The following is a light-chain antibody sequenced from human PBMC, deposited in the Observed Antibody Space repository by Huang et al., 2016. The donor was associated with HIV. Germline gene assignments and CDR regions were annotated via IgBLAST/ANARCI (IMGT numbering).Light chain of an antibody. CDR3: QQRTYSFT. Sequence: EIVLTQSPATLALAPGERATLSCRASQSVGSFLAWYQQKPGQAPRLLIDDASYRATGSPARFSGSGSGTDFTLTSSSLEPEDFAVYYWQQRTYSFTFGPGTKVD. J-gene: IGKJ3*01. V-gene: IGKV3-11*01. CDR1: QSVGSF. CDR2: DAS.